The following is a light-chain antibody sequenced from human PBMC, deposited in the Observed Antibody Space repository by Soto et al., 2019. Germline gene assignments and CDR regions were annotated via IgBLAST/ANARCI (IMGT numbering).Light chain of an antibody. CDR3: QQRSNWPRT. V-gene: IGKV3-11*01. CDR1: QSLSTY. J-gene: IGKJ1*01. Sequence: EIGLSQSPGDLSLSPGERATLSCRASQSLSTYLAWYQQKPGQAPRLLIYDASNRATGIPARFSGSGSGTDFTLTISSLEPEDFAVYYCQQRSNWPRTFGQGTKLDI. CDR2: DAS.